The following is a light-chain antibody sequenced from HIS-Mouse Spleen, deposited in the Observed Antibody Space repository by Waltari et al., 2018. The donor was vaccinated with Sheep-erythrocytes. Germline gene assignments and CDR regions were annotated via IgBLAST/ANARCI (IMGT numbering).Light chain of an antibody. Sequence: QSALTQPASVSGSPGQSITISCTGTSIYVGGYNHVSWYQQHPGKAPKLMIYDVSNRPSGVSNRFSGSKSGNTASLTISGLQAEDEADYYCSSYTSSSTLVVFGGGTKLTVL. V-gene: IGLV2-14*03. CDR2: DVS. J-gene: IGLJ2*01. CDR1: SIYVGGYNH. CDR3: SSYTSSSTLVV.